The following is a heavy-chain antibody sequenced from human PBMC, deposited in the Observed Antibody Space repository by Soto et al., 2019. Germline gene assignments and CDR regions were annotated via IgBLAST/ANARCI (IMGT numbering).Heavy chain of an antibody. J-gene: IGHJ3*02. V-gene: IGHV4-39*01. Sequence: NPSETLSLTCTVSGGSISSSSYYWGWIRQPPGKGLEWIGSIYYSGSTYYNPSLKSRVTISVDTSKNQFSLKLSSVTAADTAVYYCARVNLVVDFWSGYYTGKNHSPIGAFDIWGQGTMVTVSS. CDR1: GGSISSSSYY. D-gene: IGHD3-3*01. CDR3: ARVNLVVDFWSGYYTGKNHSPIGAFDI. CDR2: IYYSGST.